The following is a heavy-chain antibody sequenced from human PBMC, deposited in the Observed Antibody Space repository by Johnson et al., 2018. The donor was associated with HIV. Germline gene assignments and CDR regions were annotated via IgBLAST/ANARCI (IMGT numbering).Heavy chain of an antibody. CDR1: GFTFSSYA. V-gene: IGHV3-23*04. J-gene: IGHJ3*02. D-gene: IGHD4-17*01. CDR2: ISGSGGST. Sequence: VQLVESGGGLVQPGGSLRLSCAASGFTFSSYAMSWVRQAPGKGLEWVSAISGSGGSTYYADSVKGRFTISRDNSKHTLYLQMNRLRAEDTALYYCARDSTPWGGDYVGYAFDIWGRGTMVTVSS. CDR3: ARDSTPWGGDYVGYAFDI.